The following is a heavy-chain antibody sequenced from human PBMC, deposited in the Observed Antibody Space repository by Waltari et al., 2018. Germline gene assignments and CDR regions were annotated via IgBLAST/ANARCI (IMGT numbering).Heavy chain of an antibody. J-gene: IGHJ3*02. Sequence: QVQLVQSGAEVKQPGSSVKVSCKASGGTFSSYALSWVRQDPGQGLAWMGGIIPIFGTANYAQKFQGRVTITAEESTSTAYMELSSLRSEDTAVYYCARGGKRWLHLVVADAFDIWGQGTMVTVSS. CDR1: GGTFSSYA. CDR3: ARGGKRWLHLVVADAFDI. CDR2: IIPIFGTA. V-gene: IGHV1-69*12. D-gene: IGHD5-12*01.